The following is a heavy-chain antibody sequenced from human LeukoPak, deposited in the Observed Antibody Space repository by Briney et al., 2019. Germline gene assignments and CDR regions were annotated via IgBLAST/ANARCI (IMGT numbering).Heavy chain of an antibody. CDR1: GYTFTGYY. CDR3: ARERDPREAIVVVPAALTE. D-gene: IGHD2-2*01. J-gene: IGHJ4*02. V-gene: IGHV1-2*02. Sequence: ASVKVSCKASGYTFTGYYMHWVRQAPGQGLEWMGWINPNSGGTNYAQKFQGRVTMTRDTSISTAYMELSRLRSDDTAVYYCARERDPREAIVVVPAALTEWGQGTLVTVSS. CDR2: INPNSGGT.